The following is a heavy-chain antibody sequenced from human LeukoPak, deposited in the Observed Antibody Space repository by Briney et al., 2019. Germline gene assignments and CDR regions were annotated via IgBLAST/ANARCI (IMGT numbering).Heavy chain of an antibody. D-gene: IGHD2-8*01. CDR3: ARVPNWRYYLDY. CDR2: INPSAGST. CDR1: GYTLSSYD. Sequence: AASVKVSCKASGYTLSSYDMHWVRQAPGQGLEWMAIINPSAGSTDYARKFQGRVTVTRDTSTSTVYMELSSLTSEDTAVYYCARVPNWRYYLDYWGQGTLVTVSS. V-gene: IGHV1-46*01. J-gene: IGHJ4*02.